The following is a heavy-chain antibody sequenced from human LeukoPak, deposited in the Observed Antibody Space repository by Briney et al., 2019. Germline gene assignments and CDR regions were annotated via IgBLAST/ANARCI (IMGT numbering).Heavy chain of an antibody. J-gene: IGHJ4*02. CDR3: ASGMGAVLGSDYY. Sequence: ASVKVSCKASGGTFSSYAISWVRQAPGQGLEWMGGIIPIFGTANYAQKFQGRVTITADESTTKAYMELSSLRSEDTAVYYCASGMGAVLGSDYYWGQGTLVTVSS. V-gene: IGHV1-69*13. CDR2: IIPIFGTA. CDR1: GGTFSSYA. D-gene: IGHD2-8*01.